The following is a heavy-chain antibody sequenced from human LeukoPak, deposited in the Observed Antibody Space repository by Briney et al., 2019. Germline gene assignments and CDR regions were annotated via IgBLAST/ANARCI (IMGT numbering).Heavy chain of an antibody. D-gene: IGHD3-3*01. CDR3: ARGPYDFWSGYWEEYYFDY. CDR2: IYYTGST. V-gene: IGHV4-59*01. J-gene: IGHJ4*02. CDR1: GGSITNYY. Sequence: SETLSLTCTVSGGSITNYYWSWIRQPPGKGLEWIGYIYYTGSTNYSPPLKSRVTISIDTSKNQFSLKMNSVTAADTAVYYCARGPYDFWSGYWEEYYFDYWGQGTLVTVSS.